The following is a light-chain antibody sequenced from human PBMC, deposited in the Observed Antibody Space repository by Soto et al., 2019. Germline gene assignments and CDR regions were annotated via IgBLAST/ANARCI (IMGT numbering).Light chain of an antibody. CDR2: DVS. V-gene: IGLV2-14*03. Sequence: QSALTQPASVSGSPGQSITISCTGTSSDVGAFNYVSWYQHHPGKAPKLMIFDVSYRPSGVSYRFSGSKSGNTASLTISGLQPEDEADYYCTSYAGSNNYVFGTGTKLTVL. CDR3: TSYAGSNNYV. J-gene: IGLJ1*01. CDR1: SSDVGAFNY.